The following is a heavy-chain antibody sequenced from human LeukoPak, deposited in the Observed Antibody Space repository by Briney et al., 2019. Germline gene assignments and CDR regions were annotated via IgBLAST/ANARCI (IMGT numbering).Heavy chain of an antibody. CDR3: AKLKGSSWLGAFDY. D-gene: IGHD6-13*01. CDR2: IGYDGNNK. V-gene: IGHV3-30*02. J-gene: IGHJ4*02. CDR1: GFTFSSYG. Sequence: GGSLRLSCAASGFTFSSYGMHWVRQAPGKGLEWVAFIGYDGNNKYYADSVKGRFTISRDNSKNTLYLQMNSLRAEDTAVYYCAKLKGSSWLGAFDYWGQGTLVTVSS.